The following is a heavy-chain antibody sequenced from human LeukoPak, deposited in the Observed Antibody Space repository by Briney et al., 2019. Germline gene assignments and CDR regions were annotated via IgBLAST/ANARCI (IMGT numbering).Heavy chain of an antibody. CDR3: ARLRTGYDFWSGQTFDY. CDR1: GGSFSGYY. Sequence: SETLSLTCAVYGGSFSGYYWSWIRQPPGKGLEWIGEINHSGSTNYNPSLKSRVTISVDTSKNQFSPKLSSVTAADTAVYYCARLRTGYDFWSGQTFDYWGQGTLVTVSS. D-gene: IGHD3-3*01. CDR2: INHSGST. J-gene: IGHJ4*02. V-gene: IGHV4-34*01.